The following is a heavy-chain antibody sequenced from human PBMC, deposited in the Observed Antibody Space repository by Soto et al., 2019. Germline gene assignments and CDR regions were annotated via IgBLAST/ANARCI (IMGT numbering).Heavy chain of an antibody. V-gene: IGHV1-18*01. CDR3: ARDAPPPELRFLEWHNYDYTGIDV. J-gene: IGHJ6*02. Sequence: QVQVVQSGDEVKETGASVRVSCKTSGYSFTAYGISWVRQAPGQGLEWMGWISCYNGKTKYAQKVLGRVTMTTDTSTSTAYMEVRSLRSDDTAIYYCARDAPPPELRFLEWHNYDYTGIDVWGQVTTVTVSS. CDR2: ISCYNGKT. CDR1: GYSFTAYG. D-gene: IGHD3-3*01.